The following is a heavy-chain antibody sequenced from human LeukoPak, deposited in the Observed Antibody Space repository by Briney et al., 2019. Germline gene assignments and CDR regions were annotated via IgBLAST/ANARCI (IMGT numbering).Heavy chain of an antibody. J-gene: IGHJ5*02. D-gene: IGHD2-21*02. CDR3: VREAGYCASVCLKSNWFDP. CDR1: GFPFSNHA. V-gene: IGHV3-23*01. CDR2: IRNGNT. Sequence: GGSLRLFCAASGFPFSNHAMRWVRQPPGKGVELVASIRNGNTYYADSVRGRFTISRDDSRNMVYLQMNSLRDEDTALYYCVREAGYCASVCLKSNWFDPWGQGTLVTVSS.